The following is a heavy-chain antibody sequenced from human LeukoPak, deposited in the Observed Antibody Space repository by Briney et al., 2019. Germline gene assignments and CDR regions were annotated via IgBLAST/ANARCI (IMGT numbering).Heavy chain of an antibody. J-gene: IGHJ3*02. V-gene: IGHV3-48*01. CDR2: ISSSSSTI. D-gene: IGHD6-19*01. CDR1: GFTFSSYS. Sequence: GGSLRLSCAASGFTFSSYSMNWVRQAPGKGLEWVSYISSSSSTIYYEDSVKGRFTISRDNAKNSLYLQMNSLRAEDTAVYYCARADGSGWYHAFDIWGQGTMVTVSS. CDR3: ARADGSGWYHAFDI.